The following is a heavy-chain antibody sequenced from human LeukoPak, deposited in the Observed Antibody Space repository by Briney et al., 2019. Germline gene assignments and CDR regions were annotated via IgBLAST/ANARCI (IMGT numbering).Heavy chain of an antibody. V-gene: IGHV3-48*03. Sequence: GGSLRLSCAASGFTFSSYEMNWVRQAPGKGLEWVSYISSSGSTIYYAASVKGRFAISRDNSKNTLYLQMNSLRADDTAVYYCARSAGAWYGYDYWGQGNLVIVS. D-gene: IGHD5-18*01. CDR1: GFTFSSYE. CDR3: ARSAGAWYGYDY. CDR2: ISSSGSTI. J-gene: IGHJ4*02.